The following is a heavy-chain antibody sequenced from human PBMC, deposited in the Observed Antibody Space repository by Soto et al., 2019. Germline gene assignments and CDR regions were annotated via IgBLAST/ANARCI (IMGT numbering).Heavy chain of an antibody. CDR2: ISAYNGNT. CDR3: ARDRATIFGVVITAYYYYGMDV. D-gene: IGHD3-3*01. J-gene: IGHJ6*02. V-gene: IGHV1-18*01. Sequence: GASVKVSCKASGYTFTSYGISWVRQAPGQGLEWMGWISAYNGNTNYAQKLQGRVTTTTDTSTSTAYMELRSLRSDDTAVYYCARDRATIFGVVITAYYYYGMDVWGQGTTVTVSS. CDR1: GYTFTSYG.